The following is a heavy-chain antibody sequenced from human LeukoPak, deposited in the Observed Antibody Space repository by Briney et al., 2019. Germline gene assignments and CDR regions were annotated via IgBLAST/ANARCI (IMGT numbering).Heavy chain of an antibody. V-gene: IGHV3-23*01. CDR3: ATDRGWRTSGYYLYYFEY. J-gene: IGHJ4*02. Sequence: GGSLRLSCVASGFTFSTYTMNWIRQAPGKGLEWVSGSIGSGGSAFYADSVKGRFSISRDTSKNTLFLHMNNLRAGDTAVYYCATDRGWRTSGYYLYYFEYWGQGTLVTFSS. D-gene: IGHD3-3*01. CDR2: SIGSGGSA. CDR1: GFTFSTYT.